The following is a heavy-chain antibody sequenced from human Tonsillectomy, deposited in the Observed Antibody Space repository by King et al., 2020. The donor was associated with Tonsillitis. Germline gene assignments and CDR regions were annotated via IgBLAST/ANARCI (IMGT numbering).Heavy chain of an antibody. D-gene: IGHD2-21*01. CDR3: AGDQYCGGDCYSGRFDY. V-gene: IGHV3-21*01. Sequence: VQLVESGGGLVKPGGSLRLSCAASGFTFSSYSMNWVRQAPGKGLEWVSSISSSSSYIYYADSVKGRFTISRDNAKNSLYLQMNSLRAEDTAVYYCAGDQYCGGDCYSGRFDYWGQGTLVTVSS. J-gene: IGHJ4*02. CDR1: GFTFSSYS. CDR2: ISSSSSYI.